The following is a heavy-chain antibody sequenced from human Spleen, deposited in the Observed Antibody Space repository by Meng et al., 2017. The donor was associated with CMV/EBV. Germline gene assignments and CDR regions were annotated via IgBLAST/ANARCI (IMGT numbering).Heavy chain of an antibody. D-gene: IGHD2-2*01. CDR1: TFSSYA. V-gene: IGHV1-69*05. CDR3: ARLGYCSSTSCRDDYSLDY. Sequence: TFSSYAISWGRQAPGQGLEWMGGIIPIFGTANYAQKFQGRVTITTDESTSTAYMELSSLRSEDTAVYYCARLGYCSSTSCRDDYSLDYWGQGTLVTVSS. CDR2: IIPIFGTA. J-gene: IGHJ4*02.